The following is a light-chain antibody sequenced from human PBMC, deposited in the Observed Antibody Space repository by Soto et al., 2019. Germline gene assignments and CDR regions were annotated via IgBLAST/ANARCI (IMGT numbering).Light chain of an antibody. J-gene: IGLJ1*01. Sequence: SVLTQPASVSGSPGQSITISCIGTSTDVGRYNYVSWYQQHPGKAPKLMVYDVSNRPSWVSNRFSGSKSGITASLTISGLQAEDEADYYCTSYTSDSTYVFGTGTKVTVL. CDR3: TSYTSDSTYV. CDR2: DVS. V-gene: IGLV2-14*01. CDR1: STDVGRYNY.